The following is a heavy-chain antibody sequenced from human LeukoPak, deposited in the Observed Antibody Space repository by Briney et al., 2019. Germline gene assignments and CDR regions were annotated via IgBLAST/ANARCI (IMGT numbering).Heavy chain of an antibody. CDR2: INGGGGST. CDR1: GFTFSSSA. V-gene: IGHV3-23*01. Sequence: PGGTLRLSCAASGFTFSSSAMSGVRQAPGKGLEWVSAINGGGGSTYYADSVKGRFTISRDNSKNTLYLQMNSLRAEDTAVYYCAKAPGGIVGYWGKGTLVTVSS. J-gene: IGHJ4*02. D-gene: IGHD3-16*01. CDR3: AKAPGGIVGY.